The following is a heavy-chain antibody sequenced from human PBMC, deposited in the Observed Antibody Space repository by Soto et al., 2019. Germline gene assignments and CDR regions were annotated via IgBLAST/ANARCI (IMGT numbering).Heavy chain of an antibody. V-gene: IGHV3-21*02. CDR2: VARSGSSV. CDR1: GFSLSTYT. Sequence: EGRLVESGGGLVKPGGSLRLSCVASGFSLSTYTMNWFRQAPGNGLERVSNVARSGSSVYYIASVQGRFSSYRDDAGNLLSLQVNRLGGEGPAVYYWVRGGITFARGRIRRDHFGVDVWGHGNTVTVSS. CDR3: VRGGITFARGRIRRDHFGVDV. J-gene: IGHJ6*02. D-gene: IGHD3-10*01.